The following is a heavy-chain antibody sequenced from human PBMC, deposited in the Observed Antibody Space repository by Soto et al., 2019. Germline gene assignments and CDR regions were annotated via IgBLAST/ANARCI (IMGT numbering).Heavy chain of an antibody. Sequence: QVHLVQSGAEVKSPGSAVKVSCQVSGAGDTFSNHGLNWVRQAPGQGLEWMGGTIPAFGTANYAEKFQGRVTITADTSTTTAYMELSSLRSDDTAVYYCWRHDKTALPPLDSWGQGTLVSVSS. J-gene: IGHJ4*02. CDR3: WRHDKTALPPLDS. CDR1: GAGDTFSNHG. D-gene: IGHD1-1*01. CDR2: TIPAFGTA. V-gene: IGHV1-69*06.